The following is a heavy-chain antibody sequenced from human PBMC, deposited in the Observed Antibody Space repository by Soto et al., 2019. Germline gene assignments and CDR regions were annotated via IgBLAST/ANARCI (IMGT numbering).Heavy chain of an antibody. CDR3: ARQRTSVVTQAYFDS. CDR2: IYYSGST. J-gene: IGHJ4*02. CDR1: GDSINNRSYY. D-gene: IGHD2-21*02. V-gene: IGHV4-39*01. Sequence: NPSETLSLTCTVTGDSINNRSYYWGWIRQPPGKGLEWIGSIYYSGSTYNNPSLKSQVSMSVDTSKNQFSLKLRSVTAADTALYYCARQRTSVVTQAYFDSWGQGSLVTVSA.